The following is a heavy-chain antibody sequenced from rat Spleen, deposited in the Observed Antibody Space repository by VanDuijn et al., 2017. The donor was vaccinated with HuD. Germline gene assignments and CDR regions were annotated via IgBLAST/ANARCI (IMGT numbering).Heavy chain of an antibody. J-gene: IGHJ4*01. D-gene: IGHD1-11*01. CDR1: GFTFSNYD. CDR2: ISPSGGST. Sequence: EVQLVESGGGLVQPGRSLKLSCAASGFTFSNYDMAWVRQAPTKGLEWVASISPSGGSTYYRDSVKGRFTVSRDNAKSTLYLQMDSLRSEDTATYYCARHRGNYGAYNVMDAWGQGTSVTVSS. CDR3: ARHRGNYGAYNVMDA. V-gene: IGHV5-25*01.